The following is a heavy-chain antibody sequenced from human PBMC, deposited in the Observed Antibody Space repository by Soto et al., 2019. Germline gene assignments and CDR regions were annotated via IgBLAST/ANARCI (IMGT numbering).Heavy chain of an antibody. V-gene: IGHV3-33*01. Sequence: PGGSLRLSCAASGFTFSSYGMHWVRQAPGKGLEWVAVIWYDGSNKYYADSVKGRFTISRDNSKNTLYLQMNSLRAEDTAVYYCARDRENWNDAPVDYWGQGTLVTVSS. CDR3: ARDRENWNDAPVDY. CDR2: IWYDGSNK. J-gene: IGHJ4*02. CDR1: GFTFSSYG. D-gene: IGHD1-1*01.